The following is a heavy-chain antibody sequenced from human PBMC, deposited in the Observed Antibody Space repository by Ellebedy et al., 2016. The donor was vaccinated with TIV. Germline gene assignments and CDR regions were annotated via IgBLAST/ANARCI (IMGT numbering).Heavy chain of an antibody. Sequence: ASVKVSCKVSGYTVTELSMHWVRQAPGKGLEWMGGFDPEDGETIYAQNFRGRVTMTEDTSTDTAYMELSSLRSEDTAVYYCARARSIAVTKYSMDVWGQGTTVTVSS. D-gene: IGHD6-6*01. J-gene: IGHJ6*02. CDR2: FDPEDGET. V-gene: IGHV1-24*01. CDR3: ARARSIAVTKYSMDV. CDR1: GYTVTELS.